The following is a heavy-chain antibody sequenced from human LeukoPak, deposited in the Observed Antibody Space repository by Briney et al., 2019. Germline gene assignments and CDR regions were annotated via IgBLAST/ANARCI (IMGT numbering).Heavy chain of an antibody. D-gene: IGHD3-22*01. J-gene: IGHJ4*02. Sequence: HPGACLRLSCAASGFTFSSYAMSWVRQAPGKGLEWVSAISGSGGSTYYADSVKGRFTISRDNSKNTLYLQMNSLRAEDTAVYYCAKDLLYYYDSSGSCDYWGQGTLVTVSS. CDR1: GFTFSSYA. V-gene: IGHV3-23*01. CDR2: ISGSGGST. CDR3: AKDLLYYYDSSGSCDY.